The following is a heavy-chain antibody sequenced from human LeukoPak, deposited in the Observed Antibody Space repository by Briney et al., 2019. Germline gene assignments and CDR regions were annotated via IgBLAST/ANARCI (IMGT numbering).Heavy chain of an antibody. CDR1: GFTFSSYS. V-gene: IGHV3-74*01. CDR2: INSDGSST. CDR3: ARVEMATITSLDS. Sequence: GGSLRLSCAASGFTFSSYSMNWVRQAPGKGLVWVSRINSDGSSTGYADSVKGRFTISRDNAKNTLYLQMNSLRAEDTAVYYCARVEMATITSLDSWGQGTLVTVSS. D-gene: IGHD5-24*01. J-gene: IGHJ4*02.